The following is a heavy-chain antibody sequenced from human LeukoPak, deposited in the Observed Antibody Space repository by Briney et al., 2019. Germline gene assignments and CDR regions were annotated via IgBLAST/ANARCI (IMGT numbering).Heavy chain of an antibody. CDR2: ISGSGGST. J-gene: IGHJ5*02. V-gene: IGHV3-23*01. CDR1: GFTFSSYT. CDR3: AKARVVAGTNWFDH. Sequence: GGSLRLSCAASGFTFSSYTMSWLRQAPGKGLEWVSAISGSGGSTYYADSVKGRFTISRDNSKNTLYLQMNSLRAEDTAVYYCAKARVVAGTNWFDHWGQGTLVTVSS. D-gene: IGHD6-19*01.